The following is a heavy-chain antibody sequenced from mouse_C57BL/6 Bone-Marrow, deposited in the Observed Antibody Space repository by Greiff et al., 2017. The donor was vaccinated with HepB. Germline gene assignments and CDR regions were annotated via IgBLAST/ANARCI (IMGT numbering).Heavy chain of an antibody. Sequence: EVQLQESGPELVKPGASVKMSCKASGYTFTDYNMHWVKQSHGKSLEWIGYINPNNGGTSYNQKFKGKATLTVNKSSSTAYMELRSLTSEDSAVYYCANMVTTTDYWGQGTTLTVSS. J-gene: IGHJ2*01. CDR3: ANMVTTTDY. CDR1: GYTFTDYN. D-gene: IGHD2-2*01. CDR2: INPNNGGT. V-gene: IGHV1-22*01.